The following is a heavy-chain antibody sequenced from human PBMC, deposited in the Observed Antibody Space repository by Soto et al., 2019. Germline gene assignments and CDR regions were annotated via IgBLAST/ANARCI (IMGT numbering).Heavy chain of an antibody. V-gene: IGHV1-8*01. CDR1: GYTFTSYD. CDR3: ARGGGSDYIWGSYRGGVDY. CDR2: MNPNSGNT. D-gene: IGHD3-16*02. Sequence: QVQLVQSGAEVKKPGASVKVSCKASGYTFTSYDINWVRQATGQGLEWMGWMNPNSGNTGYAQKFQGKVTMTRNTSISTAYMELSSLRSEDTALYYCARGGGSDYIWGSYRGGVDYWGQGTLVTVSS. J-gene: IGHJ4*02.